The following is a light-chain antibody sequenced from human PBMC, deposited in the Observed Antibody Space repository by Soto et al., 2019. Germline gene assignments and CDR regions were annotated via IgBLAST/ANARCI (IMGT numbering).Light chain of an antibody. CDR3: TSYTTSSTVV. V-gene: IGLV2-14*01. CDR1: SSDIGAYNY. CDR2: EVT. J-gene: IGLJ3*02. Sequence: QSALTQPASVSGSPGQSITISCTGTSSDIGAYNYVSWYQQHPGKAPQLIIYEVTTLPSGVSNRFSGSKSGNTASLTISGLQAEDEADYYCTSYTTSSTVVFGGGTKLTVL.